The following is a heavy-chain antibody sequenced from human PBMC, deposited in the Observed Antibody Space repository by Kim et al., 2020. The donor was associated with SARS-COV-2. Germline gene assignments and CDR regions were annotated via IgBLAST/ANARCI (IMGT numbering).Heavy chain of an antibody. Sequence: SETLSLTCTVSGGSIRSGYYWSWIRHHPGKGLEWIGYIYYSGSTYYNPSLKSRVSISVDTSKNQFSLKLSSVTVADTAVYYCARARYGSGSYVWFDPWGQGTLVTVSS. CDR1: GGSIRSGYY. V-gene: IGHV4-31*03. D-gene: IGHD3-10*01. CDR3: ARARYGSGSYVWFDP. CDR2: IYYSGST. J-gene: IGHJ5*02.